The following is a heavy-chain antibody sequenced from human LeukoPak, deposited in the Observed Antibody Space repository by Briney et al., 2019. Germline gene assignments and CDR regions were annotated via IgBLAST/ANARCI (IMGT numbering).Heavy chain of an antibody. V-gene: IGHV1-18*01. Sequence: ASVKVSCKASGYTFTSYGISWVRQAPGQGLEWMGWISAYNGNTNYAQKLQGRVTMTTDTSTSTAYMELRSLRSDDTAVYYCARASAPYYDFWSGPFRGNYYYYMDVWGKGTTVTVSS. D-gene: IGHD3-3*01. CDR2: ISAYNGNT. CDR3: ARASAPYYDFWSGPFRGNYYYYMDV. J-gene: IGHJ6*03. CDR1: GYTFTSYG.